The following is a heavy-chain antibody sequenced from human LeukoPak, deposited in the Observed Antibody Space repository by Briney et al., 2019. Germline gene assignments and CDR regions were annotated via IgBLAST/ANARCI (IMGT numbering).Heavy chain of an antibody. J-gene: IGHJ4*02. CDR2: SYYSGST. CDR3: VRRAYGGASYYFDK. V-gene: IGHV4-39*01. Sequence: PSETLSLTCTVSGASISGSNNYYWGWMRQPPGRGLEWIATSYYSGSTYYNPSLKSRVTISVDTSKNQLSLKLTSVTAADTAVYYCVRRAYGGASYYFDKWGQGTLVTVSS. CDR1: GASISGSNNYY. D-gene: IGHD4-23*01.